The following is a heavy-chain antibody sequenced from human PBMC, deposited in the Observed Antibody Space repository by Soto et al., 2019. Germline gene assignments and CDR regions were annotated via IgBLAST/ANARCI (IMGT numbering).Heavy chain of an antibody. V-gene: IGHV4-30-2*01. Sequence: QLQLQESGSGLVRPSQTLSLTCAVSGGSISSGGYSWNWIRQPPGKGLEWIGYIYHSGSTLYNPSLKSRCTISGNKCMNQSSLKLSFATPADPAVYCCARDQLEGNWFDPWGQGTLVTVSS. CDR2: IYHSGST. D-gene: IGHD1-1*01. CDR1: GGSISSGGYS. J-gene: IGHJ5*02. CDR3: ARDQLEGNWFDP.